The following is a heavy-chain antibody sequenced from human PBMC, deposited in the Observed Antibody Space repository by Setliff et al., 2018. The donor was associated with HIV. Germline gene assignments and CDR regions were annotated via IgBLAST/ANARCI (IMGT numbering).Heavy chain of an antibody. D-gene: IGHD3-3*01. Sequence: ASVKVSCKASGYTFTTYGITWVRQAPGQGLEWMGWISAYNGNTNYAQKLQGRVTMTTDTSTRTAYMDLSSLRVEDTAVYYCATGHYDHWNGYSARGPLDYWGQGTLVTVSS. J-gene: IGHJ4*02. V-gene: IGHV1-18*01. CDR2: ISAYNGNT. CDR1: GYTFTTYG. CDR3: ATGHYDHWNGYSARGPLDY.